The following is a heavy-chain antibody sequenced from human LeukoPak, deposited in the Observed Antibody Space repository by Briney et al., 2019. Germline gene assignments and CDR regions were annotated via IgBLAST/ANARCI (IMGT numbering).Heavy chain of an antibody. J-gene: IGHJ4*02. V-gene: IGHV7-4-1*02. Sequence: GASVKVSCKASGYTFINFAMNWVRQVPGQGLEWMGWIDTNTGIPTYAQGFTGRFVFSLDTSVSTVYLQITSLQAEDAAVYYCARDSGSQRVNRLARRGDYWGQGTLVTVSS. CDR2: IDTNTGIP. CDR1: GYTFINFA. D-gene: IGHD1-14*01. CDR3: ARDSGSQRVNRLARRGDY.